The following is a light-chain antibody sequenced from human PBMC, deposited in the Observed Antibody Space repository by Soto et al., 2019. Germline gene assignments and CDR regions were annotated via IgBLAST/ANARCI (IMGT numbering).Light chain of an antibody. V-gene: IGKV3-15*01. Sequence: EIVMTQSPATLSVSPGERATLSCRASQNISRSLAWYQQKPGQAPRLLFYGASTRATGIPARFSGSGYGSECTLTISSLQSEDFAVYYCQQYNSWPLTLGGGTKVDIK. CDR2: GAS. CDR1: QNISRS. CDR3: QQYNSWPLT. J-gene: IGKJ4*01.